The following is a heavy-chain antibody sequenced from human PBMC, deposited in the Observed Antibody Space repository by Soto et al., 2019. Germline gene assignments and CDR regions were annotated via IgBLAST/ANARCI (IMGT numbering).Heavy chain of an antibody. CDR2: IYPGDSDT. CDR1: GYRFTNYW. V-gene: IGHV5-51*01. D-gene: IGHD2-2*01. J-gene: IGHJ4*02. Sequence: GESLKISCQGSGYRFTNYWIGWVRQMPGKGLEWMGIIYPGDSDTRYSPSFQGQVTISADKSISTAYLQWSSLKASDTAMYYCARLEIVLVPAAIDGPFDYWGQGTLVTVSS. CDR3: ARLEIVLVPAAIDGPFDY.